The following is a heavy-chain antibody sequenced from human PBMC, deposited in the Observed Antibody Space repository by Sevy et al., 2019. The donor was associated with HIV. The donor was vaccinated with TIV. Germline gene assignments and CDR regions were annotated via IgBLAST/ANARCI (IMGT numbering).Heavy chain of an antibody. Sequence: SETLSLTCTVSGGSVSSSSHYWGWIRQPPGKELEWIGSIYYGGSTHFNPSLRSRVTIFVDTSKNQVSLKLSSVTAADTAVYFCAGTHPFDDFDLWGQGTVVTVSS. CDR2: IYYGGST. J-gene: IGHJ3*01. CDR1: GGSVSSSSHY. V-gene: IGHV4-39*01. CDR3: AGTHPFDDFDL.